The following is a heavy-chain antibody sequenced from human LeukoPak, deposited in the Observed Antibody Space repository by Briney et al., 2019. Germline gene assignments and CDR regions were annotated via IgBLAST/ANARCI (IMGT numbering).Heavy chain of an antibody. CDR3: ARTGYYGSGSSYYYSMDV. CDR2: IFYSGST. D-gene: IGHD3-10*01. Sequence: KPAETLSLTCTVSGGSISSYYWSWIRQPPGKGLEWIGYIFYSGSTNYNPSLESRVTISLDTSKNQFSLKLNSVTAADTAVYYCARTGYYGSGSSYYYSMDVWGQGTTVTVSS. J-gene: IGHJ6*02. CDR1: GGSISSYY. V-gene: IGHV4-59*08.